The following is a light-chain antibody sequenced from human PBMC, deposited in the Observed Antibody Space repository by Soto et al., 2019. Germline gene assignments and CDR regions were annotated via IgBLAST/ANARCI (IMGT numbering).Light chain of an antibody. Sequence: QSVLTQPASVSASPGQSITISCTGTSSDVGGHNYVSWYQQHPGKAPKLIIYDVSNRPSGVSGRFSGSKSANTASLTVSGLQADDEANYYCSSFKGTNSFVFGTGTKVTVL. CDR1: SSDVGGHNY. J-gene: IGLJ1*01. CDR3: SSFKGTNSFV. V-gene: IGLV2-14*03. CDR2: DVS.